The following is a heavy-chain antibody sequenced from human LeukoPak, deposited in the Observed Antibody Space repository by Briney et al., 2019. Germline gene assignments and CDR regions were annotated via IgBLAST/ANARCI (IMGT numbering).Heavy chain of an antibody. V-gene: IGHV3-30*01. CDR3: ARGRGPATENWFDP. CDR1: GFTFSSYA. CDR2: ISYDGSNK. D-gene: IGHD1-26*01. J-gene: IGHJ5*02. Sequence: GRSLRLSCAASGFTFSSYAMHWVRQAPGKGLEWVAVISYDGSNKYYADSVKGRFTISRDNSKNTLYLQMNSLRAEDTAVYYCARGRGPATENWFDPWGQGNLVTVSS.